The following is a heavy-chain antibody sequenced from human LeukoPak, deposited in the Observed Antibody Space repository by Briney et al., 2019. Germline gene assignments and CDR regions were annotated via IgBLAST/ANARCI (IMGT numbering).Heavy chain of an antibody. J-gene: IGHJ4*02. CDR1: GFIFSSYW. CDR2: INSDGSST. CDR3: ASGEVAAYWA. Sequence: PGGSLRLPCAASGFIFSSYWMHWVRQAPGKGLVWVSRINSDGSSTSYADSVKGRFTISRDNAKNTLYPQMDSLRAEDTAVYYCASGEVAAYWAWGQGTLVTVSS. D-gene: IGHD2-15*01. V-gene: IGHV3-74*01.